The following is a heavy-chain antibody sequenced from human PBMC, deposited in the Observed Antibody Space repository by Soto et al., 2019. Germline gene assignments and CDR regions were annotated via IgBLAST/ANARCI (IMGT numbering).Heavy chain of an antibody. CDR3: AKRVVGATTGTHYFDY. CDR2: ISGSGGGT. V-gene: IGHV3-23*01. D-gene: IGHD1-26*01. J-gene: IGHJ4*02. Sequence: PGGSLRLSCAASGFTFSSYAMSWVRQAPGKGLEWVSAISGSGGGTYYADSVKGRFTISRDNSKNTLYLQMNSLGAEDTAVYYCAKRVVGATTGTHYFDYWGQGTLVTVSS. CDR1: GFTFSSYA.